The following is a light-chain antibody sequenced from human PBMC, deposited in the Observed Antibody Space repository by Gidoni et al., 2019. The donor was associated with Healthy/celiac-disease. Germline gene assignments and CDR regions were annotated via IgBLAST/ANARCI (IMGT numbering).Light chain of an antibody. J-gene: IGKJ3*01. CDR2: GAS. CDR3: QQYDSSPEGFT. CDR1: QSVSNTY. Sequence: EIVLTQSPGTLSLSPGERAILSCRASQSVSNTYLAWYQQKPGQAPRLLIYGASSRATGIPDRFSGSGSGTDFTLTISRLEPEDFAVYYCQQYDSSPEGFTFGPGTKVEIK. V-gene: IGKV3-20*01.